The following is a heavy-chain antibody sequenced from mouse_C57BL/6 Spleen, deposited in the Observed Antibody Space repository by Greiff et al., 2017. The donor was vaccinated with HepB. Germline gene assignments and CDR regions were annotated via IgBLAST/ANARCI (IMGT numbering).Heavy chain of an antibody. CDR1: GYTFTSYW. J-gene: IGHJ4*01. V-gene: IGHV1-64*01. CDR2: IHPNSGST. CDR3: ARGGSQRAMDY. Sequence: VQLQQPGAELVKPGASVELSCKASGYTFTSYWMHWVKQRPGQGLEWIGMIHPNSGSTNYNEKFKSKATLTVDKSSSTAYMQLSSLTSEDSAVYYCARGGSQRAMDYWGQGTSVTVSS.